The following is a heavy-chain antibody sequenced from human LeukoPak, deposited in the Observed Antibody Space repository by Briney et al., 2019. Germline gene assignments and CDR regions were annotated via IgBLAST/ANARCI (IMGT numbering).Heavy chain of an antibody. CDR1: GYTFTSYA. CDR2: INTHTGNP. CDR3: ARVYSSGSTRYFDY. D-gene: IGHD6-19*01. Sequence: ASVKVSCKASGYTFTSYAMNWVRQAPGQGLEWMGWINTHTGNPTYAQGFTGRFVFSLDTSVSTAYLQISSLKAEDTAVYYCARVYSSGSTRYFDYWGQGTLVTVSS. J-gene: IGHJ4*02. V-gene: IGHV7-4-1*02.